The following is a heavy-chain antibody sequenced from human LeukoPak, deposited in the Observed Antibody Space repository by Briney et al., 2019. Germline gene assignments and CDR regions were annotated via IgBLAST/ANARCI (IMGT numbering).Heavy chain of an antibody. CDR3: AKDLILMVATSPFDY. J-gene: IGHJ4*02. Sequence: GGSLRLSCAASGFTFSSYAMSWVRQAPGKGLEWVSAISGSGGSTYNADSVKGRFTISRDNSKNTLYLQMNSLRAEDTAVYYCAKDLILMVATSPFDYWGQGTLVTVSS. D-gene: IGHD5-12*01. V-gene: IGHV3-23*01. CDR1: GFTFSSYA. CDR2: ISGSGGST.